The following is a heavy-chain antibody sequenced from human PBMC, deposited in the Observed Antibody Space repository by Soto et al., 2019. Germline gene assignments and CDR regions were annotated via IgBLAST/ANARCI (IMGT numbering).Heavy chain of an antibody. CDR2: ISGSGGST. CDR3: AKEIPRSGYYFYDAFDI. CDR1: GFTFSGYA. Sequence: EVQLLESGGGLVQPGGSLRLSCAASGFTFSGYAMSWVRQAPGKGLEWVSAISGSGGSTYYADSVKGRFTISEDNSKNTLYLQMNSLRAEDTAVYYCAKEIPRSGYYFYDAFDIWGQGTMVTFSS. J-gene: IGHJ3*02. V-gene: IGHV3-23*01. D-gene: IGHD3-22*01.